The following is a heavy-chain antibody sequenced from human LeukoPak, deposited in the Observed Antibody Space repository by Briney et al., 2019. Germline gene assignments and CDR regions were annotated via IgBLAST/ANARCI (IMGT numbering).Heavy chain of an antibody. CDR1: GFTVSSNY. CDR2: IYSGGST. D-gene: IGHD3-3*01. CDR3: ARDSFWSGYYDRYYYYGMDV. J-gene: IGHJ6*02. Sequence: GGSLRLSCAASGFTVSSNYMSWVRQAPGKGLEWVSVIYSGGSTYYADSVKGRFTISRDNSKNTLYLQMNSLRAEDTAVYYCARDSFWSGYYDRYYYYGMDVWGQGSTVTVSS. V-gene: IGHV3-66*01.